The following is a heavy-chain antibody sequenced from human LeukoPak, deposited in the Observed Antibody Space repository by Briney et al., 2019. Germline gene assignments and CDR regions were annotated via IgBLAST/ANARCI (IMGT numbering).Heavy chain of an antibody. CDR2: ISGSGGST. CDR1: GFTFSSYA. D-gene: IGHD6-13*01. CDR3: AKEAAAGTNYYYYMDV. Sequence: PGGSLRLSCAASGFTFSSYAMSWVRQAPGKGLEWVSAISGSGGSTYYADSVKGRFTISRDNSKNTLYLQMNSLRAEDTAVYYCAKEAAAGTNYYYYMDVWGKGTTLTVSS. V-gene: IGHV3-23*01. J-gene: IGHJ6*03.